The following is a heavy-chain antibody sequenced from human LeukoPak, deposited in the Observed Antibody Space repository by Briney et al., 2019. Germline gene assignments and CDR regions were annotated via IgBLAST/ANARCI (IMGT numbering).Heavy chain of an antibody. CDR3: ARALYSSSGYSYYGMDV. Sequence: ASVKVSCKVSGYTLTELSMHWVRQAPGKGLEWMGGFDPEDGETIYAQKFQGRVTMTEDTSTDTAYMELSRLRSDDTAVYYCARALYSSSGYSYYGMDVWGQRTTVTVSS. V-gene: IGHV1-24*01. J-gene: IGHJ6*02. D-gene: IGHD6-6*01. CDR2: FDPEDGET. CDR1: GYTLTELS.